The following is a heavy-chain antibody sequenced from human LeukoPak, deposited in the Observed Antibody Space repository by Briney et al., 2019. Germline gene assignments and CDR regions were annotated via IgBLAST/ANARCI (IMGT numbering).Heavy chain of an antibody. Sequence: SETLSLTCTVSGGSISSYYWSWIRQPPGKGLEWIGYIYYSGSTNYNPSLKSRVTISVDTSKNQISLKRSSVTAADAAVYYCARDGMTNPWYFDLWGRGTLVTVSS. J-gene: IGHJ2*01. CDR2: IYYSGST. CDR1: GGSISSYY. D-gene: IGHD4-11*01. V-gene: IGHV4-59*01. CDR3: ARDGMTNPWYFDL.